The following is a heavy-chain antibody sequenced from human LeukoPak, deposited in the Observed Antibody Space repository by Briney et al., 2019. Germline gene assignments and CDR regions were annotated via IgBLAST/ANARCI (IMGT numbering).Heavy chain of an antibody. Sequence: GGSLRLSCVASGFTFSSYSMNWVRQAPGKGPELVSSISSGSIYIFYADSVKGRFTSSRDNDKNSVHLQMNSLRAEDTAVYYCARDLSGWLPNEGGYYYFYMDVWGKGTTVTISS. J-gene: IGHJ6*03. CDR2: ISSGSIYI. CDR1: GFTFSSYS. CDR3: ARDLSGWLPNEGGYYYFYMDV. V-gene: IGHV3-21*01. D-gene: IGHD6-19*01.